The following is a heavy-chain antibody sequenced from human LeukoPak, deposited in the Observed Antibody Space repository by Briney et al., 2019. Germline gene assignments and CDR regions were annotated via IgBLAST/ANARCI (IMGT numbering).Heavy chain of an antibody. D-gene: IGHD2/OR15-2a*01. J-gene: IGHJ5*02. V-gene: IGHV4-39*01. CDR3: ARHSRGVTSAYYFWIDP. Sequence: SETLSLTCTVSGVSISSSSYNWGWIRQPPGKGLEWIGNIYYTGRTYYNPSLKSRVTISVDTSKNQFSLKLSSVTAADTAVYFCARHSRGVTSAYYFWIDPWGQGTLVTVSS. CDR2: IYYTGRT. CDR1: GVSISSSSYN.